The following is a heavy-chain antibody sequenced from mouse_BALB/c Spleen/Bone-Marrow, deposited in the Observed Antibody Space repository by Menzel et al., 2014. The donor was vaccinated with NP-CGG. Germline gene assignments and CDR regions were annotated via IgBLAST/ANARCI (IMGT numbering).Heavy chain of an antibody. Sequence: EVKVVDSGGGLVQPGGSRKLSCAASGFTFSRFGMHWVRQAPEKGLEWVAFISSGSSSIYYTDTVKGRFTISRDNPKNTLFLQMTSLRSEDTAMYYCGRGDYWGQGTTLTVSS. CDR3: GRGDY. CDR2: ISSGSSSI. V-gene: IGHV5-17*02. CDR1: GFTFSRFG. J-gene: IGHJ2*01.